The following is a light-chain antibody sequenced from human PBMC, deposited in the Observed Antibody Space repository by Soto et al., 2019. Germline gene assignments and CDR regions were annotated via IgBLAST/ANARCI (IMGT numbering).Light chain of an antibody. CDR1: QSLLHRNGYNY. V-gene: IGKV2-28*01. CDR2: LGS. J-gene: IGKJ4*01. Sequence: DIVMTQSQLSLPVTPGEPASISCRSSQSLLHRNGYNYLDWYLQKPGQSPQLLIYLGSNRASGVPDRFSGGGSGTDFTLTISRVEAEDVGVYYCMQALQSPTFGGGTKVDI. CDR3: MQALQSPT.